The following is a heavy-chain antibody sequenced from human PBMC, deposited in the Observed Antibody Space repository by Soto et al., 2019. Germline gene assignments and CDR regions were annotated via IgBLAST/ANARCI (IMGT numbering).Heavy chain of an antibody. V-gene: IGHV3-48*03. CDR3: ARDRGYTSGSYGGAFDF. J-gene: IGHJ4*02. D-gene: IGHD6-19*01. CDR2: ISSSGTSI. Sequence: GGSLRLSCAASRFTFSRYEMNWVRQAPGKGLEWVASISSSGTSIYYADSVKGRFSISRDNDKNSVYLAMNSLRVDDTAVYYCARDRGYTSGSYGGAFDFWGQGTLVTVSS. CDR1: RFTFSRYE.